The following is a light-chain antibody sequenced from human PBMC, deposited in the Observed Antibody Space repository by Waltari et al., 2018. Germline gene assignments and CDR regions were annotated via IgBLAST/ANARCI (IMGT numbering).Light chain of an antibody. CDR1: QSISKY. Sequence: EIVLTQSPGTLSLYPGERATLSCRASQSISKYIVWYQQRLGQAPRLLIYDTYIRATGSPDRFSGSGSGTDFNLTISRLEPEDFAGYYCHHYGASPGTFGQGTNVEIK. CDR2: DTY. V-gene: IGKV3-20*01. CDR3: HHYGASPGT. J-gene: IGKJ1*01.